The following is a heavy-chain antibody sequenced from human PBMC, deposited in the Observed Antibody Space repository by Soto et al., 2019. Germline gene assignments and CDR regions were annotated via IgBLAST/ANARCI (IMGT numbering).Heavy chain of an antibody. J-gene: IGHJ5*02. V-gene: IGHV4-39*01. D-gene: IGHD3-22*01. CDR1: GDSISNSRFY. CDR3: ARDFFDSSDYTTNWFDP. Sequence: SETLSLTCSVSGDSISNSRFYWASIRQPPGEGQEWIGSIYHTGNAYYNPSLKSRVTISVDTSKNQFSLKLTSVTAADAALYYCARDFFDSSDYTTNWFDPWGQG. CDR2: IYHTGNA.